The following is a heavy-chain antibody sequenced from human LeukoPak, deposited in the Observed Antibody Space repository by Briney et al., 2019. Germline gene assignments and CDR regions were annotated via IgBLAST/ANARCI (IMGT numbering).Heavy chain of an antibody. CDR2: IYSGGST. CDR1: GFTFSSYA. J-gene: IGHJ6*02. V-gene: IGHV3-53*01. CDR3: AGGGDYARSDRYYYGMDV. D-gene: IGHD2-21*02. Sequence: GGSLRLSCAASGFTFSSYAMHWVRQAPGKGLEWVAVIYSGGSTYYADSVKGRFTISRDNSKNTLYLQMNSLRAEDTAVYYCAGGGDYARSDRYYYGMDVWGQGTTVTVSS.